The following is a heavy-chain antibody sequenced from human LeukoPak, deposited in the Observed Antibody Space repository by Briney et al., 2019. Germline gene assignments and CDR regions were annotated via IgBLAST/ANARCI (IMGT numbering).Heavy chain of an antibody. J-gene: IGHJ4*02. Sequence: PSETLSLTCTVSGGSISTYYWSWLRQPPGKGLEWLGYIYYSGSTNYNPSLKSRVTISVDTSKSQFSLKLSSVTAADTAVYYCARSYYGSGSYYSFDYWGQGTLVTVSS. CDR2: IYYSGST. D-gene: IGHD3-10*01. V-gene: IGHV4-59*01. CDR1: GGSISTYY. CDR3: ARSYYGSGSYYSFDY.